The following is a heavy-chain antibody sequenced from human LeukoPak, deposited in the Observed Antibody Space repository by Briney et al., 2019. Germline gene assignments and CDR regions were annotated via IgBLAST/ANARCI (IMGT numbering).Heavy chain of an antibody. Sequence: GASVKVSCKASGYTFTGYYMHWVRQAPGQGLEWMGRINPNGGGTNYAQKFQGRVTMTRDTSISTAYMELSRLRSDDTAVYYCARDVQTNYYDSSGYHDYWGQGTLVTVSS. CDR1: GYTFTGYY. D-gene: IGHD3-22*01. CDR2: INPNGGGT. V-gene: IGHV1-2*06. CDR3: ARDVQTNYYDSSGYHDY. J-gene: IGHJ4*02.